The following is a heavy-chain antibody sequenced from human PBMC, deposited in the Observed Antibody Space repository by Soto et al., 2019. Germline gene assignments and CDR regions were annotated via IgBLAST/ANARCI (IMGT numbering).Heavy chain of an antibody. Sequence: SETLSLTCTVSGGSISSYYWSWIRQPPGKGLEWIGYIYYSGSTNYNPSLKSRVTISVDTSKNQFSLKLSSVTAADTAVYYCARVVENDFWSGYASAYYFDYWGQGTLVTVSS. V-gene: IGHV4-59*01. CDR3: ARVVENDFWSGYASAYYFDY. J-gene: IGHJ4*02. D-gene: IGHD3-3*01. CDR2: IYYSGST. CDR1: GGSISSYY.